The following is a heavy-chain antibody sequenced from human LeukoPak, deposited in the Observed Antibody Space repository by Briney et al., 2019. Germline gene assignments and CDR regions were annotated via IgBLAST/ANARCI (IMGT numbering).Heavy chain of an antibody. D-gene: IGHD6-19*01. CDR2: INQSGDT. J-gene: IGHJ4*02. CDR3: ARQAPGYTSGWSL. Sequence: SETLSLTCTVNSGTLRGYYWTWIRQSSGKGGEYIGEINQSGDTNYNPSLKRRITISVDASKNQFSLNLGSVTAADTAVYYCARQAPGYTSGWSLWGQGTLVTVSS. V-gene: IGHV4-34*01. CDR1: SGTLRGYY.